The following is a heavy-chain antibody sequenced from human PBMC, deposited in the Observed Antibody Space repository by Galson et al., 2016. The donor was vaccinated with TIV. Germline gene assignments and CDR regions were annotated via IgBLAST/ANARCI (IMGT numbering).Heavy chain of an antibody. CDR3: ARNAVFRPHFEY. CDR1: GGSFSVYY. J-gene: IGHJ4*01. V-gene: IGHV4-34*01. Sequence: ETLSLTCAVYGGSFSVYYWSWIRQPPGKGLEWIGEIHHSEGSNYNPSLESRVTISVDKSKSQISLKLSSVTAADTAVYYCARNAVFRPHFEYWGQGTLVPVSS. D-gene: IGHD2-21*01. CDR2: IHHSEGS.